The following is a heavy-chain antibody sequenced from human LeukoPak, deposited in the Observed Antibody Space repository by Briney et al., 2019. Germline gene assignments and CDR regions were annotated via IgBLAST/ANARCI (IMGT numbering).Heavy chain of an antibody. CDR3: ARVRSGYDYYYGMDV. J-gene: IGHJ6*02. CDR1: GGSISTYY. D-gene: IGHD5-12*01. V-gene: IGHV4-59*01. Sequence: SETLSLTCTVSGGSISTYYWSWIRQPPGKGLEWIGYIYYGGSTNYNPSLKSRVTISVDTSKNQFSLKLSSVTAADTAVYYCARVRSGYDYYYGMDVWGQGTTVTVSS. CDR2: IYYGGST.